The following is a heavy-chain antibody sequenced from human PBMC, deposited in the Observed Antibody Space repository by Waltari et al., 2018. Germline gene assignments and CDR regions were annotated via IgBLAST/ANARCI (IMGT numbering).Heavy chain of an antibody. J-gene: IGHJ4*02. CDR2: IWYDGSNK. CDR3: ARVRYQLLFDY. CDR1: GFTFSSYG. V-gene: IGHV3-33*01. Sequence: QVQLVESGGGVVQPGRSLRLSCAASGFTFSSYGMHWVRQAPGKGLEWVAVIWYDGSNKDYADSVKGRFTISRDNSKNTLYLQMNSLRAEDTAVYYCARVRYQLLFDYWGQGTLVTVSS. D-gene: IGHD2-2*01.